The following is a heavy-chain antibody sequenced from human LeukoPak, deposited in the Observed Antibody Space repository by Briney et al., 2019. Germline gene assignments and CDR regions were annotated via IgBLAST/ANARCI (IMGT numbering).Heavy chain of an antibody. CDR1: GFTFSSYG. J-gene: IGHJ6*02. V-gene: IGHV3-33*01. CDR2: IWYDGSNK. D-gene: IGHD6-13*01. Sequence: GGSLRLSCAASGFTFSSYGMHWVRQAPGKGLEWVAVIWYDGSNKYYADFVKGRFTISRDNSKNTLYLQMNSLRAEDTAVYYCASQKADRYYYYGMDVWGQGTTVTVSS. CDR3: ASQKADRYYYYGMDV.